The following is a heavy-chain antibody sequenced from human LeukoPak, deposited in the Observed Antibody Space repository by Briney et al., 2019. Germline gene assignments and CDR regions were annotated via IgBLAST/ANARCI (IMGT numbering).Heavy chain of an antibody. J-gene: IGHJ6*03. CDR3: ARRAAARNTGYYYYYMDV. D-gene: IGHD6-6*01. Sequence: SETLSLTCTVSGGSISSYYWSWIRQPPGKGLEWIGYIYTSGSTNYNPSLKSRVTISVDTSKNQFSLKLSSVTAEDTAVYYCARRAAARNTGYYYYYMDVWGKGTTVTVSS. CDR2: IYTSGST. V-gene: IGHV4-4*09. CDR1: GGSISSYY.